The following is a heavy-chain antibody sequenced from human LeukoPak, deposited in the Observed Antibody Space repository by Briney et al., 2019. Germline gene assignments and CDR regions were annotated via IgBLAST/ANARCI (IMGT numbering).Heavy chain of an antibody. CDR2: IYYSGST. CDR1: GGSISSYY. J-gene: IGHJ4*02. CDR3: ARQGLSDFWSGYYPHFDY. V-gene: IGHV4-59*08. D-gene: IGHD3-3*01. Sequence: PSETLSLTCTVSGGSISSYYWSWIRQPPGKGLEWIGYIYYSGSTNYNPSLKSRVTISVDTSKNQFSLKLSPVTAADTAVYYCARQGLSDFWSGYYPHFDYWGQGTLVTVSS.